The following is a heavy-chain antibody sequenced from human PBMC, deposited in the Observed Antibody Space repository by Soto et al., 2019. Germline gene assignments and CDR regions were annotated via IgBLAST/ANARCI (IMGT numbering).Heavy chain of an antibody. CDR3: AGLTGPFDY. J-gene: IGHJ4*02. CDR2: ISYDGSSK. CDR1: GFTFSSYG. V-gene: IGHV3-30*03. D-gene: IGHD3-9*01. Sequence: SLRLSCAASGFTFSSYGMHWVRQAPGKGLEWVAVISYDGSSKYYADSVKGRFTISRDNSKNTLYLQMNSLRAEDTAVYYCAGLTGPFDYWGQGTLLTVSS.